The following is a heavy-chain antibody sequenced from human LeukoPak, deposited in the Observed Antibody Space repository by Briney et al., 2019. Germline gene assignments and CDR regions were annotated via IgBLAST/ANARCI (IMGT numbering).Heavy chain of an antibody. CDR3: ASLLTYFDY. Sequence: SETPSLACTVSGGSISNYYWSWIRQPPGKGLEWIGYIYYSGSTNYNPSLKSRVTISVDTPKNQVSLKLSSVTAADTAVYYCASLLTYFDYWGQGTLVTVSS. V-gene: IGHV4-59*01. CDR2: IYYSGST. J-gene: IGHJ4*02. CDR1: GGSISNYY.